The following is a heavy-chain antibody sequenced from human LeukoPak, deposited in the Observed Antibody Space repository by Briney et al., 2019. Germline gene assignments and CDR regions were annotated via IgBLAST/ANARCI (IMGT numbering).Heavy chain of an antibody. Sequence: GGPLRLSCAAPGFILHDYAIHWVRHAPGEGLEWVSLIIEDGGSTFYADSAKGRFTISRDNSKTSLYLQMNGLRSDDTALYYCARESESSGWYDYWGQGTLVTVSS. V-gene: IGHV3-43*02. D-gene: IGHD6-19*01. CDR2: IIEDGGST. J-gene: IGHJ4*02. CDR3: ARESESSGWYDY. CDR1: GFILHDYA.